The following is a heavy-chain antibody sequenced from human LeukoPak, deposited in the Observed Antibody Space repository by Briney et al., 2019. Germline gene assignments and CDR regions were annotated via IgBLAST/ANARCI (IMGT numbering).Heavy chain of an antibody. V-gene: IGHV4-39*01. J-gene: IGHJ4*02. CDR3: ARLRGAMTPVTSDFDY. Sequence: SETLSLTCTVSGGSISGSSYYWAWVRQPPGKGLEWVGSGFYSGSAYSNPSLKSRVTISVDTSRNQFSLTLSSVTAADTAVYYCARLRGAMTPVTSDFDYWGQGTLVTVSS. CDR1: GGSISGSSYY. D-gene: IGHD4-17*01. CDR2: GFYSGSA.